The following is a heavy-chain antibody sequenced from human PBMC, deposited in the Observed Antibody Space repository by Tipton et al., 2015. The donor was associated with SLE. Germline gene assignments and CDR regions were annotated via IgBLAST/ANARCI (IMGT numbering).Heavy chain of an antibody. D-gene: IGHD4-17*01. J-gene: IGHJ4*02. CDR1: GGSISSYY. V-gene: IGHV4-59*08. CDR3: ARHDYGVPFDY. Sequence: TLSLTCTVSGGSISSYYWSWIRQPPGKGLEWIGYIYYSGSTNYNPSLKSRVTVSVDTSKNQFSLKLSSVTAADTAVCHCARHDYGVPFDYWGQGTLVTVSS. CDR2: IYYSGST.